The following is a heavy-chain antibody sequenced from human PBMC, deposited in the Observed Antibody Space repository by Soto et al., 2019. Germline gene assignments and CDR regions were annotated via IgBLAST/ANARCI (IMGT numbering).Heavy chain of an antibody. CDR3: ARVTMVRGVDY. V-gene: IGHV3-48*01. CDR2: ISSSSSTI. J-gene: IGHJ4*02. CDR1: GFTFSSYS. D-gene: IGHD3-10*01. Sequence: VQLVESGGGLVQPGGSLRLSCAASGFTFSSYSMNWVRQAPGKGLEWVSYISSSSSTIYYADSVKGRFTISRDNAKNSLYLQMNSLRAEDTAVYYCARVTMVRGVDYWGQGTLVTVSS.